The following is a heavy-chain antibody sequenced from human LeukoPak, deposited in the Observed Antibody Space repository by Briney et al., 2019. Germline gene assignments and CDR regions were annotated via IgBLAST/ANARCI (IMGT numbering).Heavy chain of an antibody. Sequence: SETLSLACTVSGGSISSGGYYWSWIRQHPGKGLEWIGYIYYSGSTYYNPSLKSRVTISVDTSKNQFSLKLSSVTAADTAVYYCARDLGASGYSSGWLDYWGQGTLVTVSS. CDR2: IYYSGST. CDR3: ARDLGASGYSSGWLDY. J-gene: IGHJ4*02. CDR1: GGSISSGGYY. D-gene: IGHD6-19*01. V-gene: IGHV4-31*03.